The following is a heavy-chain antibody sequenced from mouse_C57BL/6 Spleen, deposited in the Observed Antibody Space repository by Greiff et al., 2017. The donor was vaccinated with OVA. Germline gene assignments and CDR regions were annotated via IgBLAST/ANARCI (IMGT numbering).Heavy chain of an antibody. J-gene: IGHJ4*01. CDR1: GYSITSGYY. V-gene: IGHV3-6*01. D-gene: IGHD1-1*01. CDR3: ASSRYGSSYVYAMDY. Sequence: EVQLQESGPGLVKPSQSLSLTCSVTGYSITSGYYWNWIRQFPGNKLEWMGYISYDGSNNYNPSLKNRISITRDTSKNQFFLKLNSVTTEDTATYYCASSRYGSSYVYAMDYWGQGTSVTVSS. CDR2: ISYDGSN.